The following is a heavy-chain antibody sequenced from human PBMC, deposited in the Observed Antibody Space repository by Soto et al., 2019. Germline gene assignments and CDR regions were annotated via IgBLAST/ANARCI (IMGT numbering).Heavy chain of an antibody. J-gene: IGHJ4*01. V-gene: IGHV4-30-4*01. D-gene: IGHD3-10*01. CDR3: ARITKPLQRPGLFDY. CDR2: IYYSGST. Sequence: SETLSLTCTVSGGSISSGDYYWSWIRQTPGKGLEWVGYIYYSGSTYYNPSLKSRVTISVDTSKNQFSLKLNSVTAADTAVYYCARITKPLQRPGLFDYRGHGTLLTVSS. CDR1: GGSISSGDYY.